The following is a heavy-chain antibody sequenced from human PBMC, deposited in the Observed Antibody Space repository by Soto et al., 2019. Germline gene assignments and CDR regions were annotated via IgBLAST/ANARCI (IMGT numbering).Heavy chain of an antibody. V-gene: IGHV3-30*04. CDR1: GFTLSSYY. Sequence: SLRLSCEASGFTLSSYYMHWIRQAPGKGLEWVAVISDDGSHKYYADSVKGRFTISRDDYKNTLCLKINSLRPEDTAVFFCARDEPLSPAAGHQYHEYYKGMDVWGQGNTVTVSS. CDR3: ARDEPLSPAAGHQYHEYYKGMDV. CDR2: ISDDGSHK. J-gene: IGHJ6*02. D-gene: IGHD6-13*01.